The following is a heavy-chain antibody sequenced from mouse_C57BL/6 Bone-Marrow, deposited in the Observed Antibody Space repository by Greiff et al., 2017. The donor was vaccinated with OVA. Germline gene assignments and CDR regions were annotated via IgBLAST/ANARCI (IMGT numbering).Heavy chain of an antibody. CDR2: INPGSGGT. CDR1: GYAFTNYL. Sequence: QVHVKQSGAELVRPGTSVKVSCKASGYAFTNYLIEWVKQRPGQGLEWIGVINPGSGGTNYNEKFKGKATLTADNSSSTAYMQLSSLTSEDSAVYFCARYYYGSSYWYFDVWGTGTTVTVSS. CDR3: ARYYYGSSYWYFDV. V-gene: IGHV1-54*01. D-gene: IGHD1-1*01. J-gene: IGHJ1*03.